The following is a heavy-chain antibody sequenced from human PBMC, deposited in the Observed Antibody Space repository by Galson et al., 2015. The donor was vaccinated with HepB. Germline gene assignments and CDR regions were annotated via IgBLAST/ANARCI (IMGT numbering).Heavy chain of an antibody. V-gene: IGHV3-23*01. D-gene: IGHD2-2*01. J-gene: IGHJ3*02. Sequence: SLRLSCAASGFTFSSYAMSWVRQAPGKGLEWVSAISGSGGSTYYADSVKGRFTISRDNSKNTLYLQMNSLRAEDTAVYYCAKDRGGRYQLLVSFEIWGQGTMVTVSS. CDR3: AKDRGGRYQLLVSFEI. CDR2: ISGSGGST. CDR1: GFTFSSYA.